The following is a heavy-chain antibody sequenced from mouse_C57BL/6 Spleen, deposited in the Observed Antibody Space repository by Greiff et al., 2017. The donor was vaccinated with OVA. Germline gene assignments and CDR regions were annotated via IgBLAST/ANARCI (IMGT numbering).Heavy chain of an antibody. Sequence: EVQGVESGGDLVKPGGSLKLSCAASGFTFSSYGMSWVRQTPDKRLEWVATISSGGSYTYYPDSVKGRFTFSRDNAKNTPYLQMSSLKSEDTAMYYCARRGSYYFDCWGQGTTLTVSS. V-gene: IGHV5-6*01. CDR2: ISSGGSYT. CDR1: GFTFSSYG. CDR3: ARRGSYYFDC. J-gene: IGHJ2*01.